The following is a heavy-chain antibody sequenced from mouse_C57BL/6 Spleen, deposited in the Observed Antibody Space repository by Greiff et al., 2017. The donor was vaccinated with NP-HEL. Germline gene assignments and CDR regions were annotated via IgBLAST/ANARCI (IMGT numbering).Heavy chain of an antibody. CDR2: IYPRSGNT. D-gene: IGHD2-1*01. V-gene: IGHV1-81*01. CDR1: GYTFTSYG. Sequence: QLQQSGAELARPGASVNLSCKASGYTFTSYGISWVKQRTGQGLEWIGEIYPRSGNTYYNEKFKGKATLTADKSSSTAYMELRSLTSEDSAVYFCAEGVYGNYLDYWGQGTTLTVSS. J-gene: IGHJ2*01. CDR3: AEGVYGNYLDY.